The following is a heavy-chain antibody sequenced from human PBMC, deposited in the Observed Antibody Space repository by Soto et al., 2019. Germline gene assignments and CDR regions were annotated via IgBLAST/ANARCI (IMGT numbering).Heavy chain of an antibody. J-gene: IGHJ6*02. CDR3: ARRGYCTNGVWCSPGYYYGMDV. V-gene: IGHV4-4*07. D-gene: IGHD2-8*01. CDR2: IYTSGST. Sequence: PSETLSLTCTVSGGSISSYYWSWIRQPAGKGLEWIGRIYTSGSTNYNPSLKSRVTMSVDTSKNQFSLKLSSVTAADTAVYYCARRGYCTNGVWCSPGYYYGMDVWGQGTTVTSP. CDR1: GGSISSYY.